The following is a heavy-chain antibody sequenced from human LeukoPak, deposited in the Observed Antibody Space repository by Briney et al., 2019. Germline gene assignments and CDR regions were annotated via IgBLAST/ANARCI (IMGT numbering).Heavy chain of an antibody. Sequence: SETLSLTCTVSGGSISSYYWSWIRQPAGKGLEWIGGIYTSGSTNYNPSLKSRVTMSVDTSKNQFSLKLSSVTAADTAVYYCAHYYDSRGVGAFDIWGQGTMVTVSS. J-gene: IGHJ3*02. D-gene: IGHD3-22*01. CDR2: IYTSGST. V-gene: IGHV4-4*07. CDR3: AHYYDSRGVGAFDI. CDR1: GGSISSYY.